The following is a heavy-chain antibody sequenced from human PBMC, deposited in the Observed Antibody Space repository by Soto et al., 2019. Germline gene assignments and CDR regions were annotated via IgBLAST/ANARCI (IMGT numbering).Heavy chain of an antibody. Sequence: EVQLVESGGGLVKPGGSLRLSCAASGFTFSNAWMSWVRQAPGKGLEWVGRIKSKTDGGTTDYAAPVKGRFTISRDDSKNTLYLQMNSLKPEDTAVYYCTTGGIVVVPAANDFDYWGQGTLVTVSS. CDR1: GFTFSNAW. J-gene: IGHJ4*02. CDR2: IKSKTDGGTT. CDR3: TTGGIVVVPAANDFDY. V-gene: IGHV3-15*01. D-gene: IGHD2-2*01.